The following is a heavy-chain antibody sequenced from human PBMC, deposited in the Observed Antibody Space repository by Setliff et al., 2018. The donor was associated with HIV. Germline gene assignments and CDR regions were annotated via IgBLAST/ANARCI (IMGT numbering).Heavy chain of an antibody. CDR3: ARGGSGSPFDY. CDR2: IYTSGST. J-gene: IGHJ4*02. D-gene: IGHD1-26*01. Sequence: PSETLSLTCTVSGGSISSGSYYWSWIRQPAGKGLEWIGRIYTSGSTNYNPSLKSRVTILVDTSKNQFSLKVSSVTAADTAVYYCARGGSGSPFDYWGQGTLVTVSS. V-gene: IGHV4-61*02. CDR1: GGSISSGSYY.